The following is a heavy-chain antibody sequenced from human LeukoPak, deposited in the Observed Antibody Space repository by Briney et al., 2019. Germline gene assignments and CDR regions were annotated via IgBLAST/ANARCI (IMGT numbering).Heavy chain of an antibody. D-gene: IGHD3-10*01. CDR1: GGSISSYY. Sequence: SETLSPTCTGSGGSISSYYWSWIRQPPGKGLVWIGYIYYSGSTNYNPSLKRRATISVDTSKNQFSLKLSSVTAADTAVYYCARVRGSGSYYNPLKYNWFDPWGQGTLVSVSS. J-gene: IGHJ5*02. CDR3: ARVRGSGSYYNPLKYNWFDP. CDR2: IYYSGST. V-gene: IGHV4-59*01.